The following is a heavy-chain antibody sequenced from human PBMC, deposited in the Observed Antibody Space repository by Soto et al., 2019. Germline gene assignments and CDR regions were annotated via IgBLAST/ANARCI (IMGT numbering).Heavy chain of an antibody. CDR2: IIPILGIA. CDR1: GGTFSSYT. J-gene: IGHJ4*02. CDR3: ARERGYCSSTSCSWSFDY. D-gene: IGHD2-2*01. V-gene: IGHV1-69*04. Sequence: ASVKVSCKASGGTFSSYTISWVRQAPGQGLEWMGRIIPILGIANYAQKFQGRVTITADKSTSTAYMELSSLRSEDTAVYYCARERGYCSSTSCSWSFDYWGQGTLVTVSS.